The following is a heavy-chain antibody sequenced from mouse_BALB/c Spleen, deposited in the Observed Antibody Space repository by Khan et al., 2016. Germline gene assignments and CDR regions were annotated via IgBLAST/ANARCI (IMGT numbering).Heavy chain of an antibody. CDR1: GYTFSSYW. CDR3: ARTDRRGYFDY. J-gene: IGHJ2*01. V-gene: IGHV1-9*01. CDR2: ILPGSGST. Sequence: QVQLKQSGAELMKPGASVKISCKATGYTFSSYWIEWVKQRPGHGLEWIGEILPGSGSTNYNEKFRGKATFTADTSSNTTYMQLSRLTSEDSAVHYGARTDRRGYFDYWGQGTTLTVSS.